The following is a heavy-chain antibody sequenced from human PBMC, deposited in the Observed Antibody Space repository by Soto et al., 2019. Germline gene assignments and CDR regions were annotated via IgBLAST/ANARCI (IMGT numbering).Heavy chain of an antibody. Sequence: QVQLVQSGAEVKKPGASVKVSCRASGYTFPNYGVSWVRQAPGQGLEWMGWISAYNGDTDYAQKVQGRVTMTTDTATSTAYMEMRNLRSYDTAVYYCARDMDPHCSSSSCFGNWFDPWGQGTQVTVSS. CDR3: ARDMDPHCSSSSCFGNWFDP. CDR1: GYTFPNYG. CDR2: ISAYNGDT. V-gene: IGHV1-18*01. J-gene: IGHJ5*02. D-gene: IGHD2-15*01.